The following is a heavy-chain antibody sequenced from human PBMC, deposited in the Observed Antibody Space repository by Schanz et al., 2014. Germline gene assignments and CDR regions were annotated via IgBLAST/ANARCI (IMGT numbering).Heavy chain of an antibody. D-gene: IGHD5-12*01. CDR2: IYHTGST. CDR3: ARGGSVATIAPYTWFDP. V-gene: IGHV4-34*01. CDR1: GGSFSGYY. Sequence: QVQLQQWGAGLLKPSETLSLTCGVFGGSFSGYYWSWIRQPPGKGLEWIGEIYHTGSTNYNPSLKSRVPMSVAPSKNQFSLKLNSVTAADTAVYYCARGGSVATIAPYTWFDPWGQGTLVTVSS. J-gene: IGHJ5*02.